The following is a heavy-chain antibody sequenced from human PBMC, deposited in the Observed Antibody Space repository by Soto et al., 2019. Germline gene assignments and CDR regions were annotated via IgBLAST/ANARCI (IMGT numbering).Heavy chain of an antibody. J-gene: IGHJ4*02. D-gene: IGHD3-22*01. CDR2: ISYDGSNK. Sequence: GSLRLSCAASGFTFSSYAMHWVRQAPGKGLEWVAVISYDGSNKYYADSVKGRFTISRDNSKNTLYLQMNSLRAEDTAVYYCAIYADYYDSSGYSDYWGKGTLVTVSS. CDR3: AIYADYYDSSGYSDY. V-gene: IGHV3-30-3*01. CDR1: GFTFSSYA.